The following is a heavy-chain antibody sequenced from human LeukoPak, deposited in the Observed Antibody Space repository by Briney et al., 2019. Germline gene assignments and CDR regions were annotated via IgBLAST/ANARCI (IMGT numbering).Heavy chain of an antibody. CDR3: ARDLVPYYYDSSGYYYVY. Sequence: ASVKVSCKASGYTFTSYGISWVRQAPGQGVEWMGWISAYNGNTNYAQKLQGRVTMTTDTSTSTAYMELRSLRSDDTAVYYCARDLVPYYYDSSGYYYVYWGQGTLVTVSS. V-gene: IGHV1-18*01. CDR1: GYTFTSYG. J-gene: IGHJ4*02. CDR2: ISAYNGNT. D-gene: IGHD3-22*01.